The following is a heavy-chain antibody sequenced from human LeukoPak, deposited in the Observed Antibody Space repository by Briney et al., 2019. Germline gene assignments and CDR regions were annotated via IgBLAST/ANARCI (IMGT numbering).Heavy chain of an antibody. CDR1: GFTFSSYA. J-gene: IGHJ4*02. V-gene: IGHV3-23*01. Sequence: PGGSLRLSCAASGFTFSSYAMSWVRQAPGKGLEWVSAISGSGGSTYYADSVKGRFTISRDNSKNTLYLRMNSLRAEDTAVYYCAKDNWVAWYYDFWSGYSEDYWGQGTLVTVSS. CDR2: ISGSGGST. D-gene: IGHD3-3*01. CDR3: AKDNWVAWYYDFWSGYSEDY.